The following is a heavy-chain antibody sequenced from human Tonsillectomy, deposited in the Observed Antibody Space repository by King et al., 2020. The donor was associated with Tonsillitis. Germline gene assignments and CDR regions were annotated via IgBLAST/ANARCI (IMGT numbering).Heavy chain of an antibody. CDR1: GDSITSGSYY. CDR2: IYTSGSI. Sequence: QLQESGPGLVKPSQTLSLTCTVSGDSITSGSYYWSWIRQPAGKGLEWIGRIYTSGSIDYNPALEGRVSMSVDTSKNQFSLKLNSVTAPDTAVYHCARGGDILTGGSLFDPWGQGTLVTVSS. CDR3: ARGGDILTGGSLFDP. D-gene: IGHD3-9*01. V-gene: IGHV4-61*02. J-gene: IGHJ5*02.